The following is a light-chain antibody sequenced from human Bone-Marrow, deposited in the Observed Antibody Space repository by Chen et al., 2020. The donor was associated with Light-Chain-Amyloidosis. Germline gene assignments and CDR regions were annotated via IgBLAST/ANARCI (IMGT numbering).Light chain of an antibody. J-gene: IGLJ3*02. CDR1: NLGSTS. CDR2: DDS. Sequence: SYVLTQPSSVSVAPGQTATIACGGNNLGSTSVHWYQQTPGRAPLLVVYDDSDRPSGSPRRLSGSNGGTAATLTSSRVEAGDGADYYCQVWDRSSERPVFGGGTKLTVL. CDR3: QVWDRSSERPV. V-gene: IGLV3-21*02.